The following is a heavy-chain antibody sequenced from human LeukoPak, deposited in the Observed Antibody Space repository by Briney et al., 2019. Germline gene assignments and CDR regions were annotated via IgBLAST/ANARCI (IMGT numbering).Heavy chain of an antibody. V-gene: IGHV4-39*01. D-gene: IGHD5-24*01. J-gene: IGHJ4*02. Sequence: PSETLSLTCTVSGGSISSSSYYWGWIRQPPGKGLEWIGSIYYSGSTYYNPSLKSRVTISVDTSKNQFSLKLSSVTAADTAVYYCASEWLQLEEGFDYWGQGTLVTVSS. CDR3: ASEWLQLEEGFDY. CDR2: IYYSGST. CDR1: GGSISSSSYY.